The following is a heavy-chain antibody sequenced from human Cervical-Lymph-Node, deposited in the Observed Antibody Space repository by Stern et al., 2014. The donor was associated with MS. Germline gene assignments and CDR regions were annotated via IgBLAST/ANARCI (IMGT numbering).Heavy chain of an antibody. CDR2: ITPIFDTT. V-gene: IGHV1-69*01. J-gene: IGHJ6*02. D-gene: IGHD1-26*01. CDR1: GYTFSNFA. CDR3: ARALSGAPYYYNGIDV. Sequence: QVQLVQSGAEVKKPGASVKVSCTASGYTFSNFAISWVRQAPGQGLEWMGGITPIFDTTIYAQKFQSRFTITADESTSTAYMELSSLRSEDTAVYYCARALSGAPYYYNGIDVWGQGTTVTVSS.